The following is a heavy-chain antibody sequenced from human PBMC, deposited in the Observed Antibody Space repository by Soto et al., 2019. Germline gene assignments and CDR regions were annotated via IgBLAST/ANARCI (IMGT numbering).Heavy chain of an antibody. D-gene: IGHD6-13*01. CDR3: AREAIHISSSWYGGWFDP. V-gene: IGHV3-30-3*01. J-gene: IGHJ5*02. CDR1: GFTFSSYA. CDR2: ISYDGSNK. Sequence: GGSLRLSCAASGFTFSSYAMHWVRQAPGKGLEWVAVISYDGSNKYYADSVKGRFTISRDNSKNTLYLQMNSLRAEDTAVYYCAREAIHISSSWYGGWFDPWGQGTLVTVS.